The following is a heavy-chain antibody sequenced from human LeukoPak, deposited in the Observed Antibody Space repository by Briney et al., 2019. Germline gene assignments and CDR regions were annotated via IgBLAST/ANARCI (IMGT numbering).Heavy chain of an antibody. CDR3: ARSVGY. J-gene: IGHJ4*02. CDR2: ISAYNGNT. V-gene: IGHV1-18*01. CDR1: GYTFTSYG. Sequence: AXXKVSCKASGYTFTSYGISWVGQAPGQGLEWMGWISAYNGNTKYAQKLQGRGNMNKDTSTITAYMELRSLRSDDTAVYYCARSVGYWGQGTLVTVSS. D-gene: IGHD2-15*01.